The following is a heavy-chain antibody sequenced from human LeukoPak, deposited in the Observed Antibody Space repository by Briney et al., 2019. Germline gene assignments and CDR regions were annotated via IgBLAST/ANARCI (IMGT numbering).Heavy chain of an antibody. J-gene: IGHJ6*03. Sequence: PSETLSLTCAVYGGSFSGYYWSWIRQPPGKGLEWIGEINHSGSTNYNPSLKSRVTISVDTSKNQFSLKLSSVTAADTAVYYCARGRRSTVTIGYYYYMDVWGKGTTVTVSS. CDR3: ARGRRSTVTIGYYYYMDV. D-gene: IGHD4-17*01. CDR1: GGSFSGYY. CDR2: INHSGST. V-gene: IGHV4-34*01.